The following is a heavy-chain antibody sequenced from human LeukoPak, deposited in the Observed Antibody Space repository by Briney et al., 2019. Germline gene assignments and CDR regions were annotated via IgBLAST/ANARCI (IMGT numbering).Heavy chain of an antibody. J-gene: IGHJ4*02. CDR2: ISGSGGST. Sequence: GGSLRLSCAASGFTFNNYAMSWVRQAPGKGLEWVSAISGSGGSTYYADSVKGRFTISRDNSKNTLYLQMNSLRAEDTAVYYCVKEHYYDSSGYSVYWGQGTLVTVSS. CDR1: GFTFNNYA. CDR3: VKEHYYDSSGYSVY. V-gene: IGHV3-23*01. D-gene: IGHD3-22*01.